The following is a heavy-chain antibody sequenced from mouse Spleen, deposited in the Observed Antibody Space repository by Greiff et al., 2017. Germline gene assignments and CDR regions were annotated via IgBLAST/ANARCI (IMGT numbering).Heavy chain of an antibody. CDR1: GYTFTSYW. V-gene: IGHV1-64*01. Sequence: VQLQQPGAELVKPGASVKLSCKASGYTFTSYWMHWVKQRPGQGLEWIGMIHPNSGSTNYNEKFKSKATLTVDKSSSTAYMQLSSLTSEDSAVYYCATELTGTSYYAMDYWGQGTSVTVSS. CDR3: ATELTGTSYYAMDY. J-gene: IGHJ4*01. D-gene: IGHD4-1*01. CDR2: IHPNSGST.